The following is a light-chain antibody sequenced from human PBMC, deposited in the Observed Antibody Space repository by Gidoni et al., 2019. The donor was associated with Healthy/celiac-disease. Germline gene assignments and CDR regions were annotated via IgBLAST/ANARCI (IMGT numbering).Light chain of an antibody. CDR2: QDS. J-gene: IGLJ2*01. CDR3: QAWDSSTEDVV. CDR1: KLGDKY. V-gene: IGLV3-1*01. Sequence: SYELTQPPSVSVSPGQTASITCSGDKLGDKYACWYQQKPGQSPVLVIYQDSKRPSGIPERFSGSNSGNTATLTISGIQAMDEADYYCQAWDSSTEDVVFGGGTKLTVL.